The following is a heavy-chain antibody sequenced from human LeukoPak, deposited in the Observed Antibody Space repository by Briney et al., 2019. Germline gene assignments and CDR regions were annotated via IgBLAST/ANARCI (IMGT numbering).Heavy chain of an antibody. CDR2: ISYDGSNK. J-gene: IGHJ4*02. CDR1: GFTFSSYG. Sequence: GRSLRLPCAASGFTFSSYGMHWVRQAPGKGLEWVAVISYDGSNKYYADSVKGRFTISRDNSKNTLYLQMNSLRAEETAVYYCAKDLGNYWGQGTLVTVSS. V-gene: IGHV3-30*18. CDR3: AKDLGNY.